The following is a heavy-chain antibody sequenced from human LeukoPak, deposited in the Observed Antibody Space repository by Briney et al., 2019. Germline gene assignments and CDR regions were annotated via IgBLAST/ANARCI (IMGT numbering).Heavy chain of an antibody. D-gene: IGHD6-6*01. J-gene: IGHJ5*02. CDR3: AKGGTGSIAARLTWFDP. V-gene: IGHV3-23*01. Sequence: GGSLRLSCAASGFTFSSYAMSWVRQAPGKGLEWVSAISGSGGSTYYADSVKGRFTISRDNSKNTLYLQMNSLRAEDTAVYYCAKGGTGSIAARLTWFDPWGQGTLVTVSS. CDR1: GFTFSSYA. CDR2: ISGSGGST.